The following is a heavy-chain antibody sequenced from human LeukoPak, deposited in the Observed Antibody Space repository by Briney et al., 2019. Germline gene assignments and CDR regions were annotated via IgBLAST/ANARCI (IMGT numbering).Heavy chain of an antibody. V-gene: IGHV3-48*03. D-gene: IGHD6-6*01. CDR2: ISSSGSTI. Sequence: GGSLRLSCAASGFTFSSYEMNWVRQAPGKGLEWVSYISSSGSTIYYADSVKGRFTISRDNAENSLYLQMNSLRAEDTAVYYCARLLLASRHYFDYWGLGTLVTVSS. CDR1: GFTFSSYE. CDR3: ARLLLASRHYFDY. J-gene: IGHJ4*02.